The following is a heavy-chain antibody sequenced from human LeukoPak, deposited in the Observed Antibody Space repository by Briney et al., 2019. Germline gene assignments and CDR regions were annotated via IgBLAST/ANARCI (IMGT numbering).Heavy chain of an antibody. CDR1: GGTFSSYA. D-gene: IGHD3-10*01. CDR2: IIPILGIA. J-gene: IGHJ6*02. CDR3: VLGVIITGYYYGMDV. Sequence: GASVKLSCKASGGTFSSYAISWVRQGPGQGLEWMGRIIPILGIANYAQKFQGRVTITADKSTSTAYMELSSLRSEDTAVDYCVLGVIITGYYYGMDVWGQGTTVTVSS. V-gene: IGHV1-69*04.